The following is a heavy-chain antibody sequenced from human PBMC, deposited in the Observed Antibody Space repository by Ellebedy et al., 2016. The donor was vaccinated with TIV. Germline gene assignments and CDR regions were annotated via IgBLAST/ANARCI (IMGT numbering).Heavy chain of an antibody. Sequence: AASVKVSCKASGYTFISFGISWVRQAPGQGLEWMGWISAYNGNTNYAQKLQGRVTMTTDTSTSTAYMELRSLRSDDTAVYYCARDQEPSLGGSCHFDYWGQGTLVTVSS. CDR1: GYTFISFG. CDR3: ARDQEPSLGGSCHFDY. V-gene: IGHV1-18*01. CDR2: ISAYNGNT. D-gene: IGHD2-15*01. J-gene: IGHJ4*02.